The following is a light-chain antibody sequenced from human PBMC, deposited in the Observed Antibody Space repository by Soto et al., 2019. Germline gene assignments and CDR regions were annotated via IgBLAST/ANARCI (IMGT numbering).Light chain of an antibody. V-gene: IGKV3-20*01. CDR3: KQYGSSPPMYT. J-gene: IGKJ2*01. CDR1: QSVSSSY. CDR2: GAS. Sequence: EIVLTQSPATLSLSQGERATLSCRASQSVSSSYLAWYQQKPGQAPRLLIYGASSRATGIPDRFSGSGSGTDFTLTISRLEPEDFAVYYCKQYGSSPPMYTFGQGTKLEIK.